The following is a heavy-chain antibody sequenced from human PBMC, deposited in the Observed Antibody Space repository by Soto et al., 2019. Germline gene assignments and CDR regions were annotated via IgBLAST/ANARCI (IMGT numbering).Heavy chain of an antibody. CDR1: PTCLRCYY. CDR3: VRDGPENLRDGYDL. D-gene: IGHD3-16*01. Sequence: SVTLSLTCNASPTCLRCYYWGLIRQPPRKRLQWIGRIYATGSTDYNPSLRSRITMSVDMSKKQFSHTLRYVTSTHTAISYRVRDGPENLRDGYDLWGRGILVT. J-gene: IGHJ5*02. V-gene: IGHV4-4*07. CDR2: IYATGST.